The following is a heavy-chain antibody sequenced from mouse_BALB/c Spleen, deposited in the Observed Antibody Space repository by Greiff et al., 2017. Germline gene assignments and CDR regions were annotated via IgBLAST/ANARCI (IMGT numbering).Heavy chain of an antibody. Sequence: VQRVESGPGLVQPSQSLSITCTVSGFSLTSYGVHWVRQSPGKGLEWLGVIWSGGSTDYNAAFISRLSISKDNSKSQVFFKMNSLQANDTAIYYCARKEGDYGNYYAMDYWGQGTSVTVSS. CDR1: GFSLTSYG. CDR2: IWSGGST. J-gene: IGHJ4*01. V-gene: IGHV2-2*02. D-gene: IGHD2-1*01. CDR3: ARKEGDYGNYYAMDY.